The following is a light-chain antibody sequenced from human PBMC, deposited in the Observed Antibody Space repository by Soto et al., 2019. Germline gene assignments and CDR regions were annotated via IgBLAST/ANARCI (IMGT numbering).Light chain of an antibody. Sequence: QSALTQPASVSGSPGQSITISCTGTSSDVGGYNYVSWYQQHPGKAPKLMIYDVSNRPSGVSNRFSGSKSGNTASLTISRLQAEDEAHYYCSSYTSSSTPPGVFAGGTKLTVL. V-gene: IGLV2-14*01. CDR2: DVS. J-gene: IGLJ2*01. CDR1: SSDVGGYNY. CDR3: SSYTSSSTPPGV.